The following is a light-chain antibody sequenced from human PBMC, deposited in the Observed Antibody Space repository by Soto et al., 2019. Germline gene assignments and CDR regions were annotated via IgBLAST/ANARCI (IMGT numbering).Light chain of an antibody. V-gene: IGKV1-5*01. CDR3: QQYNTHWT. Sequence: IRMTQSPSTLSASVGDRVTITCRASQSISSWLAWYQQKPGKAPKLLIYDASSLESGVPSRFSGSGSGTEFTLTISSLQPDDFATYYCQQYNTHWTLGQGTKVDI. CDR1: QSISSW. J-gene: IGKJ1*01. CDR2: DAS.